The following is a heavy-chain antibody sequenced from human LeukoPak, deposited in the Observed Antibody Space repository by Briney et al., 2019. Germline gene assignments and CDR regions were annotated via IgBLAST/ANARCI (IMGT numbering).Heavy chain of an antibody. V-gene: IGHV3-64*01. J-gene: IGHJ3*02. Sequence: GGSLRLSCAASGFTFSTYAMHWVRQAPGKGLEYVSAISSNGVSTYYANSVKGRFTISRDNSKNTLYLQMGSLRAEDTAVYYCARDLNWNVGGNAFDIWGQGTMVTVSS. D-gene: IGHD1-1*01. CDR2: ISSNGVST. CDR3: ARDLNWNVGGNAFDI. CDR1: GFTFSTYA.